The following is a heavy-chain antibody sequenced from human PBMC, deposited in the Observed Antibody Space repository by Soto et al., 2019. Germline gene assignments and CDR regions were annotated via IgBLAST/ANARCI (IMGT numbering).Heavy chain of an antibody. V-gene: IGHV3-7*01. J-gene: IGHJ5*02. Sequence: PGGSLRLSCAASGFTFSSYWMSWVRQAPGKGLEWVANIKQDGSETYYVDSVKCRFTRSRDNAKSSLYLKLNSLRPDDTAVYYCARCLRYCRSTSCLIWYEPWGQVTLVTVSS. D-gene: IGHD2-2*01. CDR3: ARCLRYCRSTSCLIWYEP. CDR2: IKQDGSET. CDR1: GFTFSSYW.